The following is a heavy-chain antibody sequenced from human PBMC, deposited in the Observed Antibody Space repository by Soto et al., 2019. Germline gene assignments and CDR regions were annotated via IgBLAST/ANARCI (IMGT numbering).Heavy chain of an antibody. V-gene: IGHV4-59*01. Sequence: KPSETLSLTCTVSGGSISSYYWSWIRQPPGKGLEWIGYIYYSGSTNYNPSLKSRVTISVDTSKNQFSLKLSSVTAADTAVYYCARGGVYDSSGYQLLMGGDDAFDIWGQGTRSPS. J-gene: IGHJ3*02. CDR2: IYYSGST. CDR1: GGSISSYY. CDR3: ARGGVYDSSGYQLLMGGDDAFDI. D-gene: IGHD3-22*01.